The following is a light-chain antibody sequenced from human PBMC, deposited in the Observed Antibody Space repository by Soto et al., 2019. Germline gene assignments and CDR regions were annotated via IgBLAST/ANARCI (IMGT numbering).Light chain of an antibody. CDR2: KAS. CDR1: PSIRNW. J-gene: IGKJ2*01. V-gene: IGKV1-5*03. Sequence: DIQMTQSPSTLSASVGDRVTITCRASPSIRNWLAWYQQKPGKAPKLLIYKASSLQSGVPSRFSGGGSETEFTLTISSLQPDDFATYYCQQYNSYPYTFGQGTKLEIK. CDR3: QQYNSYPYT.